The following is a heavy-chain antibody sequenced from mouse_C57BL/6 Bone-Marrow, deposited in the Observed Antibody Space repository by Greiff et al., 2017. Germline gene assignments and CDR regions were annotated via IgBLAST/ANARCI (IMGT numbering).Heavy chain of an antibody. CDR2: IYPGDGDT. J-gene: IGHJ4*01. V-gene: IGHV1-80*01. CDR3: ASEGYDCYLRGYAMDY. Sequence: VQLQQSGAELVKPGASVKISCKASGYAFSSYWMNWVKQRPGKGLEWIGQIYPGDGDTNYNGKFKGKATLTADTSTSTAYMQLSSLTSEDSAVYCCASEGYDCYLRGYAMDYWGQGTSVTVSS. CDR1: GYAFSSYW. D-gene: IGHD2-3*01.